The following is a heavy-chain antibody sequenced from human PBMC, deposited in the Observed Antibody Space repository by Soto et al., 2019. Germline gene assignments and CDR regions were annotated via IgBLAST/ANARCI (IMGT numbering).Heavy chain of an antibody. J-gene: IGHJ4*02. CDR3: ARRYGGNLDY. D-gene: IGHD1-26*01. Sequence: PSETLSLTCTVSGGSISSYYWRWIRKPPGKGLEWIGYIYYSGSTNYKPSLKSRVTISVDTSKNQFSLKLSSVTAADTAVYYCARRYGGNLDYWGQGSLVTVSS. CDR1: GGSISSYY. CDR2: IYYSGST. V-gene: IGHV4-59*08.